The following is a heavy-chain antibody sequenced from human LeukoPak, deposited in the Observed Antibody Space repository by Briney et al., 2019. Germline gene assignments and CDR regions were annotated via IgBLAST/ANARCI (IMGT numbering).Heavy chain of an antibody. CDR2: INYSGAT. CDR3: ARHRGGSSWLNWFDP. V-gene: IGHV4-59*08. D-gene: IGHD6-13*01. Sequence: SETLSLTCTVSGGSISGYYWTWIRQPPGKGLEWIGYINYSGATNYNPSLKSRVTISVDTSKNQFSLKLSSVTAADTAVYYCARHRGGSSWLNWFDPWGQGTLVTVSS. J-gene: IGHJ5*02. CDR1: GGSISGYY.